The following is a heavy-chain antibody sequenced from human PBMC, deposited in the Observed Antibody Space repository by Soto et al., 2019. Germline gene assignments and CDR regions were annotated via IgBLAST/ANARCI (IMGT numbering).Heavy chain of an antibody. D-gene: IGHD3-10*01. J-gene: IGHJ4*02. CDR3: ARLMSGDYYGSGRNLYFDY. CDR1: GGSISSGGYY. CDR2: IYYSGST. Sequence: SETLSLTCTVSGGSISSGGYYWSWIRQHPGKGLEWIGYIYYSGSTYYNPSLKSRVTISVDTSKNQFSLKLSSVTAADTAVYYCARLMSGDYYGSGRNLYFDYWGQGTLVTVSS. V-gene: IGHV4-31*03.